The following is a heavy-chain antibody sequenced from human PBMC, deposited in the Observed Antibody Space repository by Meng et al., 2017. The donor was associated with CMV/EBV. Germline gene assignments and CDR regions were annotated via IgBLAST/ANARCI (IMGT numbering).Heavy chain of an antibody. CDR1: GGSISSGDYS. CDR2: IYYSGST. V-gene: IGHV4-30-4*08. J-gene: IGHJ5*02. Sequence: QVQLQESGPGLGKPSQTLSLTCTFSGGSISSGDYSWSWIRQPPGKGLEWIGYIYYSGSTYYNPSLKSRVTISVDTSKNQFSLKLSSVTAADTAVYYCARVYCSGGSCYGNWFDPWGQGTLVTVSS. D-gene: IGHD2-15*01. CDR3: ARVYCSGGSCYGNWFDP.